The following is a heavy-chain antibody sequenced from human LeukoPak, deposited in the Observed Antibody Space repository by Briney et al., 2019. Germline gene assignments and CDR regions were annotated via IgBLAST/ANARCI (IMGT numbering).Heavy chain of an antibody. V-gene: IGHV4-34*01. CDR1: GGSFSGYY. CDR2: INHSGST. J-gene: IGHJ4*02. Sequence: SETLSLTCAVYGGSFSGYYWSWIRQPPGKGLEWIGEINHSGSTNYNPSLNSRVTISVDTSKNQFSLKLSSVTDADTAVYYCARGWVVCVPAAITPFDYWGQGTLVTVSS. D-gene: IGHD2-2*01. CDR3: ARGWVVCVPAAITPFDY.